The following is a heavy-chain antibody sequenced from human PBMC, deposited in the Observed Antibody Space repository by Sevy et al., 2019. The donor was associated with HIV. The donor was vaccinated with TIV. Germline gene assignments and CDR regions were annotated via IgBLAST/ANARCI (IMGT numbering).Heavy chain of an antibody. J-gene: IGHJ6*02. Sequence: SETLSLTCTVSGGSISSYYWSWIRQPAGKGLEWIGRIHTSGSTKYNPSLKSRVTMSVDTSKSQFSLKLSSVTAADTAVYYCARDRILPAVYYHYGMDVWGQGTTVTVSS. D-gene: IGHD2-2*01. CDR2: IHTSGST. CDR1: GGSISSYY. CDR3: ARDRILPAVYYHYGMDV. V-gene: IGHV4-4*07.